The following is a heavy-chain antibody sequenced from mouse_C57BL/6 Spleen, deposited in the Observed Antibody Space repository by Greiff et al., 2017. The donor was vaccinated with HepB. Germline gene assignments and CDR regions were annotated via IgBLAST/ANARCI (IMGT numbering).Heavy chain of an antibody. D-gene: IGHD4-1*01. J-gene: IGHJ4*01. CDR2: ISSGGSYT. Sequence: DVHLVESGGDLVKPGGSLKLSCAASGFTFSSYGMSWVRQTPDKRLEWVATISSGGSYTYYPDSVKGRFTISRDNAKNTLYLQMSSLKSEDTAMYYCAGLTGTLDYYAMDYWGQGTSVTVSS. CDR1: GFTFSSYG. V-gene: IGHV5-6*01. CDR3: AGLTGTLDYYAMDY.